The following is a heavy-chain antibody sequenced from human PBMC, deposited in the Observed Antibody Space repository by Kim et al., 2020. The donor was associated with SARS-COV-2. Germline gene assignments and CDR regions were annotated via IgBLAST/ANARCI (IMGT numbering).Heavy chain of an antibody. CDR2: T. Sequence: TNYNPSRKSRGTTSVDTSKNQFSLKLSSVTAADTAVYYCANDQGRDGYNCWGQGTLVTVSS. J-gene: IGHJ4*02. D-gene: IGHD5-18*01. CDR3: ANDQGRDGYNC. V-gene: IGHV4-59*01.